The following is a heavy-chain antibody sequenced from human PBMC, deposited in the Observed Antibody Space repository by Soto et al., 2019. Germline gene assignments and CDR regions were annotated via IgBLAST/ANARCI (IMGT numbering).Heavy chain of an antibody. CDR3: ARALPRSSGYTYGALDY. J-gene: IGHJ4*02. CDR1: GYALSSYH. Sequence: QVQLVQSGAEVKKPGASVRVSCKASGYALSSYHMHWVRQAPGQGLEWMGIINPSGVSTAYAQRFQGRLTVTRDTSTSTVDMELSGLRSEDTAVYYCARALPRSSGYTYGALDYWGQGTLVTVSP. D-gene: IGHD5-18*01. V-gene: IGHV1-46*01. CDR2: INPSGVST.